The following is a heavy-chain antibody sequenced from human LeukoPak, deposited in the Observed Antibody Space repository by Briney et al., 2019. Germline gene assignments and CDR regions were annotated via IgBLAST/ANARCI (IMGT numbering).Heavy chain of an antibody. CDR3: ARGSGNSVYNWFDP. D-gene: IGHD4-23*01. CDR2: INPNSGGT. J-gene: IGHJ5*02. CDR1: GYTFTGYY. V-gene: IGHV1-2*02. Sequence: ASVKVSCKASGYTFTGYYMHWVRQAPGQGLEWMGWINPNSGGTNYAQKFQGRVTMTRDTSISTAYMELSRLRSDDTAVYYYARGSGNSVYNWFDPWGQGTLVTVSS.